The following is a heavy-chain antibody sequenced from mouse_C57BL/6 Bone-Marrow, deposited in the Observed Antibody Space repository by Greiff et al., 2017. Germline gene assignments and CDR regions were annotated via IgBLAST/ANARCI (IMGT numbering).Heavy chain of an antibody. CDR1: GFSLTSYG. V-gene: IGHV2-2*01. J-gene: IGHJ3*01. Sequence: VKVVESGPGLVQPSQSLSITCTVSGFSLTSYGVHWVRQSPGKGLEWLGVIWSGGSTDYNAAFISRLSISKDNSKSQVFFKMNSLQADDTAIYYCARKRGSSYQFAYWGQGTLVTVSA. D-gene: IGHD1-1*01. CDR2: IWSGGST. CDR3: ARKRGSSYQFAY.